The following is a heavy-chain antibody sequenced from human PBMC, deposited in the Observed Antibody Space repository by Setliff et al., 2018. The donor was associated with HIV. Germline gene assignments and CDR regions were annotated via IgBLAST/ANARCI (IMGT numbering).Heavy chain of an antibody. CDR1: GASIRGNY. V-gene: IGHV4-59*12. Sequence: PSETLSLTCSVSGASIRGNYWSWIRQSPGKGMEWIGNIYYSGNANYNPSFKSRVTISVDTSKNQFSLRVNSVTAADTAVYYCARSLVPSGYYYGRHAFDIWGQGTKVTVSS. CDR2: IYYSGNA. CDR3: ARSLVPSGYYYGRHAFDI. J-gene: IGHJ3*02. D-gene: IGHD3-22*01.